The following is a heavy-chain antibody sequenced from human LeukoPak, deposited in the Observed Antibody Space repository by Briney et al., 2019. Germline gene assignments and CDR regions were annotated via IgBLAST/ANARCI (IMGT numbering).Heavy chain of an antibody. CDR2: LSGDEDYT. CDR3: AKEVLDYEIPYWYFDL. J-gene: IGHJ2*01. CDR1: GFSFSTYT. V-gene: IGHV3-23*01. Sequence: GGSLRLSCVGSGFSFSTYTMSWVRQAPGKGLEWVSALSGDEDYTYYADSLKGRFTISRDNPKTTLYLQLDSLRAEDTAIYYCAKEVLDYEIPYWYFDLWGLGTLVTVSS. D-gene: IGHD4-17*01.